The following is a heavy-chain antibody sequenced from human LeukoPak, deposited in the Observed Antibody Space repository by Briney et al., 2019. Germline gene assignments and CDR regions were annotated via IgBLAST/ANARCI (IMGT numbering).Heavy chain of an antibody. CDR1: GYTFTSYY. V-gene: IGHV1-46*01. CDR2: INPSGGST. CDR3: ARDSSGGDYVGY. J-gene: IGHJ4*02. Sequence: GASVKVSCKASGYTFTSYYMHWVRQAPGLGLEWMGIINPSGGSTSYAQKFQGRVTMTRDMSTSTVYMELSSLRSEDTAVYYCARDSSGGDYVGYWGQGTLVTVSS. D-gene: IGHD6-25*01.